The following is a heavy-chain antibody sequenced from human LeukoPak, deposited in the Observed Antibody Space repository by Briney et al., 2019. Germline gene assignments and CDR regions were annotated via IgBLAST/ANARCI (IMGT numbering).Heavy chain of an antibody. CDR1: GFTFSSYW. CDR3: ARDPPILTGPYYYYMDV. CDR2: IKQDESEK. D-gene: IGHD3-9*01. J-gene: IGHJ6*03. Sequence: GGPLRLSCAVSGFTFSSYWMSWVRQAPGKGLEWVANIKQDESEKYYVDSVKGRFTISRDNAKNSLYLQMNSLRAEDTAVYYCARDPPILTGPYYYYMDVWGKGTTVTISS. V-gene: IGHV3-7*01.